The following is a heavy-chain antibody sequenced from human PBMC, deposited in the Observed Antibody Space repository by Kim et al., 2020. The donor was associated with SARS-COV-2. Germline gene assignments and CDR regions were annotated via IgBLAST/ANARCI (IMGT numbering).Heavy chain of an antibody. D-gene: IGHD2-2*01. CDR1: GYTFSGYY. V-gene: IGHV1-2*02. Sequence: ASVKVSCKASGYTFSGYYMHWVRQAPGQGLEWMGWINPNSGGTNYAQKFQGRVTMTRDTSISTAYMELSRLRSDDTALYYCAAGQDIVLVPAAPYYFDYWCQGTLVTVSS. CDR2: INPNSGGT. CDR3: AAGQDIVLVPAAPYYFDY. J-gene: IGHJ4*02.